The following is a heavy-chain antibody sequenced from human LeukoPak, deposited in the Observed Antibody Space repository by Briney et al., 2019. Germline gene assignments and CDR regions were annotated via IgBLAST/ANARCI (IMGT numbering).Heavy chain of an antibody. V-gene: IGHV1-2*02. D-gene: IGHD1-26*01. CDR3: ARAGNRGSHDHIGY. CDR2: INPNSGGT. CDR1: GYTFTGYY. J-gene: IGHJ4*02. Sequence: ASVKVSCKAPGYTFTGYYMHWVRQAPGQGLEWMGWINPNSGGTNYAQKFQGRVTMTRDTSISTAYMELSRLRSDDTAVYYCARAGNRGSHDHIGYWGQGTLVTVSS.